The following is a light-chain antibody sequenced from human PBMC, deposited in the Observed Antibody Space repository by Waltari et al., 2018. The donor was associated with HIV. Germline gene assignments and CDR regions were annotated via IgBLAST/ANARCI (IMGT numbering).Light chain of an antibody. J-gene: IGKJ4*01. Sequence: EIVLTQSPGTLSLSPGERATLSCRASQSVSSNNLGWYQQKPGQAPRLLIYGASSRATGIPDRLIGSGSGTDFTLTISRLEPEDFAVYYCQQYGSPPFTFGGGTKVEIK. CDR2: GAS. CDR1: QSVSSNN. V-gene: IGKV3-20*01. CDR3: QQYGSPPFT.